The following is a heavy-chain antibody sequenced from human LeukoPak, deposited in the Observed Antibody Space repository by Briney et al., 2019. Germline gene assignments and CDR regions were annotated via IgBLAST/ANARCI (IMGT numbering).Heavy chain of an antibody. V-gene: IGHV4-59*12. CDR3: ARGVKLVRGVKWFDP. D-gene: IGHD3-10*01. J-gene: IGHJ5*02. CDR1: GGSISSYY. Sequence: SETLSLTCTVSGGSISSYYWSWIRQPPGKGLEWIGYIYYSGSTNYNPSLKSRVTISVDTSKNQFSLKLSSVTAADTAVYYCARGVKLVRGVKWFDPWGQGTLVTVSS. CDR2: IYYSGST.